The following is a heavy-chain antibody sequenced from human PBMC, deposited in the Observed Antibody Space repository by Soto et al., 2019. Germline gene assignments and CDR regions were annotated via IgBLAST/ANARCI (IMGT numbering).Heavy chain of an antibody. CDR1: GFSFRSYA. CDR2: MSYDGSDK. D-gene: IGHD2-2*01. CDR3: ARARLDTPALEY. Sequence: QVQLVESGGGVVQPGRSLRLSCAASGFSFRSYAMHWVRQAPGKGLEWVAVMSYDGSDKDYADSVKGRFTISRDNSKDPLYLQMSSLRAEDTAVYYWARARLDTPALEYWGQGTLVTVSS. V-gene: IGHV3-30-3*01. J-gene: IGHJ4*02.